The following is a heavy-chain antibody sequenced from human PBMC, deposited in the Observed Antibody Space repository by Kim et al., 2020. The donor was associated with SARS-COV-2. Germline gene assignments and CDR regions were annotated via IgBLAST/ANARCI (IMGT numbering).Heavy chain of an antibody. J-gene: IGHJ4*01. D-gene: IGHD3-22*01. CDR2: ISGSGGST. CDR1: GFTFNNYA. V-gene: IGHV3-23*01. CDR3: AKGTTYYYDSGGYFFDY. Sequence: GGSLRLSCAASGFTFNNYAMNWVRQAPGKGLEWVSVISGSGGSTYHADSVKGRLTISRDNSKSTLYLQMNSLRAEDTAIYYCAKGTTYYYDSGGYFFDY.